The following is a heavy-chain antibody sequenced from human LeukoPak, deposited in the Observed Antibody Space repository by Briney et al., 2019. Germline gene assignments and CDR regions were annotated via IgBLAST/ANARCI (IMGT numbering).Heavy chain of an antibody. Sequence: PGGSLRLSCAASGFTFTSYSMNWVRQAPEKGLEWVSSISSSSSYIYYADSVKGRFTISRDNAKNSLYLQMNSLRDEDTAVYYYARDRWLDPWGQGTLVTVSS. V-gene: IGHV3-21*01. CDR3: ARDRWLDP. CDR1: GFTFTSYS. J-gene: IGHJ5*02. CDR2: ISSSSSYI.